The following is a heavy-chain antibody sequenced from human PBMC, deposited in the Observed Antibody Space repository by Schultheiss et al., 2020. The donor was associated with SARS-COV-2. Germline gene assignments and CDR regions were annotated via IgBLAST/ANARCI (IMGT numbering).Heavy chain of an antibody. CDR3: ARDPGGLLDY. CDR1: GFTFSSYS. Sequence: GESLKISCAASGFTFSSYSMNWVRQAPGKGLEWVSSISSSSSYIYYADSVKGRFTISRDNAKNSLYLQMNSLRDEDTAVYYCARDPGGLLDYWGQGTLVTVSS. V-gene: IGHV3-21*01. CDR2: ISSSSSYI. J-gene: IGHJ4*02. D-gene: IGHD3-10*01.